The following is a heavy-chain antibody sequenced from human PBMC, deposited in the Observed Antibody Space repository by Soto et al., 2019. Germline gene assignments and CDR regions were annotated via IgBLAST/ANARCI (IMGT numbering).Heavy chain of an antibody. CDR2: ISSSGAIT. CDR1: GFSFSRFE. CDR3: ARVGQWLVTAYYYYDMDV. V-gene: IGHV3-48*03. J-gene: IGHJ6*02. Sequence: GGSLRLSCAASGFSFSRFEMNWVRQAPGKGLEWVSYISSSGAITYYADSVRGRFTISRDNTKNSLHLQMNSLRAGDTAVYYCARVGQWLVTAYYYYDMDVWGRGTTVTVSS. D-gene: IGHD6-19*01.